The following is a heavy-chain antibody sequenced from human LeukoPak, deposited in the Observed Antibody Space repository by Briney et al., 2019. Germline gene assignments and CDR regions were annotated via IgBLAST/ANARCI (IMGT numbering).Heavy chain of an antibody. CDR2: IYPGDSNT. Sequence: GESLKISCKGSGYIFSSYWIGWVRQMPGKGLEWMGIIYPGDSNTRYSPSFQGQVTISADKSISTAYLQWSSLKASDTAMYYCVRPLYSSGWYYLDYWGQGTLVTVSS. CDR1: GYIFSSYW. CDR3: VRPLYSSGWYYLDY. J-gene: IGHJ4*02. D-gene: IGHD6-19*01. V-gene: IGHV5-51*01.